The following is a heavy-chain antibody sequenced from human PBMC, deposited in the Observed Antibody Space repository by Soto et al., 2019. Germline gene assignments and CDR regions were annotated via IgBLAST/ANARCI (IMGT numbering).Heavy chain of an antibody. CDR1: GFTFSSYS. Sequence: GGSLRLSCAASGFTFSSYSMNWVRQAPGKGLEWVSYISSSSSTIYYADSVKGRFTISRDNAKNSLYLQMNSLRAEDTAVYYCARSTSSPYYGMDVWGQGTTVTVS. CDR3: ARSTSSPYYGMDV. J-gene: IGHJ6*02. CDR2: ISSSSSTI. D-gene: IGHD2-2*01. V-gene: IGHV3-48*01.